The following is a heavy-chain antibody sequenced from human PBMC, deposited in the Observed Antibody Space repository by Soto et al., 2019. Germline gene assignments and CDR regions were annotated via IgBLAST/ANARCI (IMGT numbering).Heavy chain of an antibody. V-gene: IGHV3-74*01. J-gene: IGHJ4*02. D-gene: IGHD2-15*01. CDR3: VRTSLVVAAATREDY. CDR2: INSDGSST. CDR1: GFTVSSAW. Sequence: GGSLRRSYEASGFTVSSAWMSWVRQAPGKGLVWVSRINSDGSSTSHADSVKGRFTISRDNAKNTLYLQMNSLRAEDTAVYYCVRTSLVVAAATREDYWGQGTLVTVSS.